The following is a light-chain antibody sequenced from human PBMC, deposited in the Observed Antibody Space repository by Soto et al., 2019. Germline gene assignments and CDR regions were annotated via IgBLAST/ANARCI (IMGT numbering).Light chain of an antibody. Sequence: QSALTQPPSASGSPGQSVTISCTGTSSDVGGYNYVSWYQQHPGKVPKLMIYEVSKRPSGVPDRFSGSKSGNTASLTVSGLQPEDEADYYCSSYAGSNNLGVFGTGTKLTVL. J-gene: IGLJ1*01. CDR1: SSDVGGYNY. CDR2: EVS. V-gene: IGLV2-8*01. CDR3: SSYAGSNNLGV.